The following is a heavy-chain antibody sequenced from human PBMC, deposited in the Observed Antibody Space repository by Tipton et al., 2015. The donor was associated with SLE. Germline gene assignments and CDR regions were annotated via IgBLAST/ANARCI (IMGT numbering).Heavy chain of an antibody. D-gene: IGHD1-26*01. CDR3: AREASYPFGMDV. CDR1: GGSISSSSYY. J-gene: IGHJ6*02. CDR2: LYYSGST. Sequence: TLSLTCTVSGGSISSSSYYWGWIRQPPGKGLEWIGSLYYSGSTYYNPSLKSRVTISVDTSKNQFSLKLSSVTAADTAVYYCAREASYPFGMDVWGQGTTVTVSS. V-gene: IGHV4-39*07.